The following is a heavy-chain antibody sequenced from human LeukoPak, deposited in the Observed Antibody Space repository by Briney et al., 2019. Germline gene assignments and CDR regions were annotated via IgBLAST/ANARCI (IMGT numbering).Heavy chain of an antibody. J-gene: IGHJ4*02. D-gene: IGHD3-22*01. CDR3: PRSYHYYDSSGFDY. Sequence: GSLRLSCAVSGFTFSHYWFHWVRQAPGKGLGWVSRLNPDGSDTTYADSVKGRFTISRDNSKNTLYLQMNSLRAEDTAVYYCPRSYHYYDSSGFDYWGQGTLVTVSS. CDR2: LNPDGSDT. V-gene: IGHV3-74*03. CDR1: GFTFSHYW.